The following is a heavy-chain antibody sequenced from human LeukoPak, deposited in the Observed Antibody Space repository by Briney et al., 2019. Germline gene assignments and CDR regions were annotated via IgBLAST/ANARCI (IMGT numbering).Heavy chain of an antibody. CDR1: GFTFSSYA. V-gene: IGHV3-23*01. J-gene: IGHJ4*02. CDR2: ISGSGGST. D-gene: IGHD4-17*01. CDR3: AKMILTTVIYYFDY. Sequence: GGSLRLSCAASGFTFSSYAMSWVLQAPGKGLEWVSTISGSGGSTYYADSVKGRFTISRDNSKNTLYLQMNSLRAEDTAVYYCAKMILTTVIYYFDYWGQGTLVTVSS.